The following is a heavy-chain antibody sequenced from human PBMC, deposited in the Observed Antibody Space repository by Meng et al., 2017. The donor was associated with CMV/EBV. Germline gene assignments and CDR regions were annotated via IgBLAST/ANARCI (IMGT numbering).Heavy chain of an antibody. J-gene: IGHJ2*01. D-gene: IGHD3-16*01. Sequence: CAVYGRAFRGYYWSWIRRPPGKGLEWIWEINHRGSPTYNPSLTSRVTISVDTSKNQFSLKLSSVTAADTAVYSCARGKGDRVRYFDLWGRGTLVTVSS. CDR3: ARGKGDRVRYFDL. V-gene: IGHV4-34*01. CDR1: GRAFRGYY. CDR2: INHRGSP.